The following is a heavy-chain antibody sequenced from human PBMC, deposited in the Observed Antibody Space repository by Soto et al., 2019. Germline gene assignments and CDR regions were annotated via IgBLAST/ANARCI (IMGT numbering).Heavy chain of an antibody. Sequence: SVKVSCKASGYTFTDYHIHWVRQAPGQGLEFMGWINANNGGAGSAQQFQGRVTVTRDTSITTVYMELSNLRSDDTAVYYCAREGGSETLQPSYNWFDTWGQGTLVTVSS. CDR2: INANNGGA. V-gene: IGHV1-2*02. D-gene: IGHD6-25*01. J-gene: IGHJ5*02. CDR1: GYTFTDYH. CDR3: AREGGSETLQPSYNWFDT.